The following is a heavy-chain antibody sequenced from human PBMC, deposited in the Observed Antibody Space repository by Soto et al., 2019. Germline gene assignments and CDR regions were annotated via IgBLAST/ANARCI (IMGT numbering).Heavy chain of an antibody. V-gene: IGHV4-30-4*01. D-gene: IGHD6-19*01. J-gene: IGHJ5*02. CDR2: IYYSGST. CDR3: ARERPDGCKLDP. Sequence: LSETLSLTCTVSGGSISSGDYYWSWIRQPPGKGLEWIGYIYYSGSTYYNPSLKSRVTISVDTSKNQFSLNLSSVTAADTAVYYCARERPDGCKLDPWGQGTLVTVSS. CDR1: GGSISSGDYY.